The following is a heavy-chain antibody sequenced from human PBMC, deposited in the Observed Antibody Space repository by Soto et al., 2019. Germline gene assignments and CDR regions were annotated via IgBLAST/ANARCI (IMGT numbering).Heavy chain of an antibody. V-gene: IGHV1-18*01. CDR2: ISAYNGNT. Sequence: ASVKVSCKASGYTFTSYGISWVRQAPGQGLEWMGWISAYNGNTNYAQKLQGRVTMTTDTSTSTAYMELRSLRSDDTAVYYCARDPPLYSGYDYSYYYCMDVWGQGTTVTVSS. D-gene: IGHD5-12*01. CDR1: GYTFTSYG. J-gene: IGHJ6*02. CDR3: ARDPPLYSGYDYSYYYCMDV.